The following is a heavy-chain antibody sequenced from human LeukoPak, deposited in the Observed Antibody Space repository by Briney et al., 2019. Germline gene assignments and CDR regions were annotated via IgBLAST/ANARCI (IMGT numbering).Heavy chain of an antibody. V-gene: IGHV3-74*01. CDR3: ARVQGYSFRL. CDR2: INSDGSTT. Sequence: GGSLRLSCAASGFTLTNYWMHWVRQAPGKGLVWVSHINSDGSTTTYADSVKGRFTISRDNAKNTVYLQMNTLRAEDTAVYYCARVQGYSFRLWGQGTLVTVSS. J-gene: IGHJ4*02. D-gene: IGHD5-18*01. CDR1: GFTLTNYW.